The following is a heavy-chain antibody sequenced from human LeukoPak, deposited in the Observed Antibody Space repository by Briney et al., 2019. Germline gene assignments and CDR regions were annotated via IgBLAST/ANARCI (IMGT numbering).Heavy chain of an antibody. D-gene: IGHD3-22*01. CDR3: ARDYYDSSGRYDY. J-gene: IGHJ4*02. Sequence: PGGSLRLSCAASGFTFSSYSINWVRQAPGKGLEWVSSISSSSSSYIYYADSVKGRFTISRDNAKNSLYLQMNSLRAEDTAVYYCARDYYDSSGRYDYWGQGTLVTVSS. CDR1: GFTFSSYS. CDR2: ISSSSSSYI. V-gene: IGHV3-21*01.